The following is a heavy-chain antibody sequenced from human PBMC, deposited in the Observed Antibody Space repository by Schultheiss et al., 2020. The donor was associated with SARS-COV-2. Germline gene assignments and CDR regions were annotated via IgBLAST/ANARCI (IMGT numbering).Heavy chain of an antibody. CDR2: ISWNSGSI. CDR1: GFTFNDYA. V-gene: IGHV3-9*01. CDR3: ARAGEGRYYYYGMDV. J-gene: IGHJ6*02. Sequence: GGSLRLSCAASGFTFNDYAMTWVRQAPGKGLEWVSGISWNSGSIGYADSVKGRFTISRDNAKNTLYLQMNSLRAEDTAVYYCARAGEGRYYYYGMDVWGQGTTVTVSS. D-gene: IGHD3-16*01.